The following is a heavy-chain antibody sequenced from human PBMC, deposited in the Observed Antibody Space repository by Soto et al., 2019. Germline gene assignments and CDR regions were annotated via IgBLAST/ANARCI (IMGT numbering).Heavy chain of an antibody. J-gene: IGHJ6*02. CDR3: ARGRGELLRYYYYGMDV. D-gene: IGHD1-26*01. CDR2: IIPIFGTA. CDR1: GGTFSSYA. V-gene: IGHV1-69*01. Sequence: QVQLVQSGAEVKKPGSSVKVSCKASGGTFSSYAISWVRQAPGQGLEWMGGIIPIFGTANYAQKFQGRVTINADESTSTAYMELSSLRSEDTAVYYCARGRGELLRYYYYGMDVWGQGTTVTVSS.